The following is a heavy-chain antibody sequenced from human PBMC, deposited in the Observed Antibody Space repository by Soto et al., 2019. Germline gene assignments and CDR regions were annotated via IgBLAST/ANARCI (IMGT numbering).Heavy chain of an antibody. V-gene: IGHV3-23*01. D-gene: IGHD2-2*01. CDR1: GLTFSSCA. CDR3: AKTPPGQGYCSSTSCYGWFDP. CDR2: ISGSGGST. J-gene: IGHJ5*02. Sequence: GSLRLSCAASGLTFSSCAMSWVRQAPGKGLEWVSAISGSGGSTYYADSVKGRFTISRDNSKNTLYLQMNSLRAEDTAVYYCAKTPPGQGYCSSTSCYGWFDPWGQGTLVTVSS.